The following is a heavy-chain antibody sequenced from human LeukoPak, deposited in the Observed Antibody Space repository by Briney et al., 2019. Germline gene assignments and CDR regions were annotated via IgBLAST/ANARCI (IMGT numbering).Heavy chain of an antibody. D-gene: IGHD6-19*01. J-gene: IGHJ4*02. CDR2: IYYSGST. Sequence: SETLSLTCTVSGGSISSYYWSWIRQPPGKGLEWIGYIYYSGSTNYNPSLKSRVTISVDTSKNQFSLKLSSVTAADTAVYYCASTPGSGWYGYFDYWGQGTLVTVSS. CDR3: ASTPGSGWYGYFDY. CDR1: GGSISSYY. V-gene: IGHV4-59*08.